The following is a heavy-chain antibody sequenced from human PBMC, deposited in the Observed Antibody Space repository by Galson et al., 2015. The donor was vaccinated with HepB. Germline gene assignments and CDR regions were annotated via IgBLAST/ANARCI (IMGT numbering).Heavy chain of an antibody. V-gene: IGHV3-66*02. J-gene: IGHJ6*02. CDR2: IYSGGST. CDR1: GFTVSSNY. Sequence: SLRLSCAASGFTVSSNYMSWVRQAPGKGLEWVSVIYSGGSTYYADSVKGRFTISRDNSKNTLYLQMNSLRAEDTAVYYCARGRPPRYYGMDVWGQGTTVTVSS. CDR3: ARGRPPRYYGMDV.